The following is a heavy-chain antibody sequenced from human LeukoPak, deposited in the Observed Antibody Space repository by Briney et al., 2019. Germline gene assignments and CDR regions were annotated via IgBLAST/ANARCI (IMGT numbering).Heavy chain of an antibody. V-gene: IGHV3-30*03. CDR2: ISYDGSNK. CDR3: ARPTVAPTTDYYYGMDV. D-gene: IGHD4-23*01. CDR1: GFTFSSYG. Sequence: AGRSLRLSCAASGFTFSSYGMHWVRQAPGKGLEWVAVISYDGSNKYYADSVKGRFTISRDNSKNTLYLQMNSLRAEDTAVYYCARPTVAPTTDYYYGMDVWGQGTTVTVSS. J-gene: IGHJ6*02.